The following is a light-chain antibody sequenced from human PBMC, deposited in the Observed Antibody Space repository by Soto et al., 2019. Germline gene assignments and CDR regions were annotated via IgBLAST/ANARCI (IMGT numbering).Light chain of an antibody. CDR1: QSISNW. J-gene: IGKJ2*01. CDR2: KAS. V-gene: IGKV1-5*03. Sequence: DTQMTQSRSTLSASVGDRVTITCRAGQSISNWLAWYQQRPGKAPKLLIYKASNLESGVPSRFSGSGSGTEFTLTISSLQPDDAATYYCQQYNRTFGQGTKLEIK. CDR3: QQYNRT.